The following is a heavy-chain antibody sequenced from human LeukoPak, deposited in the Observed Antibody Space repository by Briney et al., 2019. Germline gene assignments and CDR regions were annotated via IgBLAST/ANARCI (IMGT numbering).Heavy chain of an antibody. Sequence: ASVKVSCKASGYTFTTYAMHWVRQAPGERLEWMGWINAGNGNTKYSQKFQARVTITRDTSASTAYMELSSLRSEDTAVYYCARGAGEYYFDYWGQGTLVTVSS. J-gene: IGHJ4*02. CDR2: INAGNGNT. CDR1: GYTFTTYA. V-gene: IGHV1-3*01. CDR3: ARGAGEYYFDY. D-gene: IGHD3-10*01.